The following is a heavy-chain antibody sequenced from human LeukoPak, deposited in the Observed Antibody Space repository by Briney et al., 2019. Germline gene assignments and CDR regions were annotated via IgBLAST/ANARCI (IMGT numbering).Heavy chain of an antibody. D-gene: IGHD6-19*01. V-gene: IGHV3-30*03. CDR3: AGDSSGWYEEYFGY. CDR1: GFTFSSYG. J-gene: IGHJ4*02. Sequence: GGSLRLSCAASGFTFSSYGMHWVRQAPGKGLEWVAVISYDGSNKYYADSVKGRFTISKDNSKNKLFLQMNSRRAEDTAVYSCAGDSSGWYEEYFGYWGQGTLVTVSS. CDR2: ISYDGSNK.